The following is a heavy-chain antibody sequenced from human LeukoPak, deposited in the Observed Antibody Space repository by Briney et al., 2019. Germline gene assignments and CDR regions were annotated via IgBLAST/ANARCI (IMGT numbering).Heavy chain of an antibody. CDR1: GDSLNNNF. J-gene: IGHJ4*02. CDR2: VYSTGST. V-gene: IGHV4-59*01. D-gene: IGHD3-3*02. Sequence: PSETLSLTCNVSGDSLNNNFWIWIRQPPGKRLEWLGYVYSTGSTRYNPSLKSRVTMSVDTSKNQFSLKVNSVTAADTAVYYCARAFFGDYFDYWGLGALVTVSS. CDR3: ARAFFGDYFDY.